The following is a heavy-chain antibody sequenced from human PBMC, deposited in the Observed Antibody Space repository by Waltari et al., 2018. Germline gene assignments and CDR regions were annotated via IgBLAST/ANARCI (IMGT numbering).Heavy chain of an antibody. CDR1: GFTFSSHA. CDR3: AREPSSGYPFNWFDP. CDR2: IGGSGNDP. Sequence: EVQLLESGGNLVQPGGSLRLSCAASGFTFSSHAMSWVRQAPGKGLEWVSTIGGSGNDPYYADSVEGRFTISRDNSQSTPYLQMNSLRAEDTAVYYCAREPSSGYPFNWFDPWGQGTLVTVSS. V-gene: IGHV3-23*01. J-gene: IGHJ5*02. D-gene: IGHD3-22*01.